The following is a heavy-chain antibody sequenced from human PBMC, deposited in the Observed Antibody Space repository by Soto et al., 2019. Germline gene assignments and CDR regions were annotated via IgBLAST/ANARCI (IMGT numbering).Heavy chain of an antibody. V-gene: IGHV3-7*03. J-gene: IGHJ4*02. CDR1: GFTFSSYW. CDR3: ARDVSSGSSWYEDDYFDY. CDR2: IKQDGSEK. Sequence: PGGSLRLSCAASGFTFSSYWMSWVRQAPGKGLEWVANIKQDGSEKYYVDSVKGRFTISRDNAKNSLYLQMNSLRAEDTAVYYCARDVSSGSSWYEDDYFDYWGQGTLVTVSS. D-gene: IGHD6-13*01.